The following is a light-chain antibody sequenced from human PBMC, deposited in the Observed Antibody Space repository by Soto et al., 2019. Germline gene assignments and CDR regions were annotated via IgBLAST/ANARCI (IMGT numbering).Light chain of an antibody. CDR3: CSYSGASASSASYV. CDR2: EVS. CDR1: SSDVGAFNL. Sequence: QSALTHPASVAGSPGQSITISCTGSSSDVGAFNLFSWYQQHPGKAPKLLIFEVSKRPSGVSIRFSGSKSGNTASLTISGLHAEDEDDYYCCSYSGASASSASYVFATGTK. J-gene: IGLJ1*01. V-gene: IGLV2-23*02.